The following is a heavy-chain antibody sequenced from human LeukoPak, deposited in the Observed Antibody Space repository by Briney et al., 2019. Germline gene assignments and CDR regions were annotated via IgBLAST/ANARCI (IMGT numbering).Heavy chain of an antibody. Sequence: PSETLSLTCAVSGDSISSGSYYWSWIRQPAGKGLEWIGRIYKSGSTNYNPSLKSRVTISLDTSKNQFSLKLNSVTAADTAVYYCARGRRRLDYWGQGTLVTVSS. CDR1: GDSISSGSYY. V-gene: IGHV4-61*02. CDR2: IYKSGST. J-gene: IGHJ4*02. CDR3: ARGRRRLDY.